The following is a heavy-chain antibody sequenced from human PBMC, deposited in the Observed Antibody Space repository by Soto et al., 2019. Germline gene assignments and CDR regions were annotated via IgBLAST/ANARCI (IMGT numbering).Heavy chain of an antibody. J-gene: IGHJ6*02. Sequence: GGSLRLSCAASGFTFSSYAMHWVRQALGKGLEWVAVISYDGSNKYYADSVKGRFTISRDHSKNTLYLQMNSLRAEDTAVYYCARDFWSGFSSPYGMDVWGQGTTVTVAS. D-gene: IGHD3-3*01. CDR2: ISYDGSNK. CDR3: ARDFWSGFSSPYGMDV. CDR1: GFTFSSYA. V-gene: IGHV3-30-3*01.